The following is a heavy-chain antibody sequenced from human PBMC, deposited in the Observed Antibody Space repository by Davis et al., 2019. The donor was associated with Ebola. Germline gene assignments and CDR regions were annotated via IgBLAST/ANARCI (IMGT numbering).Heavy chain of an antibody. CDR3: ARDGSLLWGIRY. V-gene: IGHV1-8*01. J-gene: IGHJ4*02. D-gene: IGHD3-16*01. Sequence: AASVKVSCKASGYTFTSYDINWVRQAPGQGLEWMGWMNPHSGNTGYAQKFQGRVTMTRDTSISTAYMELSSLTSEDTAVYYCARDGSLLWGIRYWGQGTLVTVSS. CDR2: MNPHSGNT. CDR1: GYTFTSYD.